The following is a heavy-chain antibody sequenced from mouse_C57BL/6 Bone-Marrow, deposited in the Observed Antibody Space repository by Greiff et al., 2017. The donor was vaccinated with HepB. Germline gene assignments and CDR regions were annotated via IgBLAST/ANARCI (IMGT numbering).Heavy chain of an antibody. D-gene: IGHD2-2*01. CDR3: ARHEDRPMVTTDGLWFAY. Sequence: VQLQESGAELVKPGASVKLSCKASGYTFTEYTIHWVKQRSGQGLEWIGWFYPGSGSIKYNEKFKDKATLTADKSSSTVYMELSRLTSEDSAVYFGARHEDRPMVTTDGLWFAYWGQGTLVTVSA. CDR1: GYTFTEYT. CDR2: FYPGSGSI. J-gene: IGHJ3*01. V-gene: IGHV1-62-2*01.